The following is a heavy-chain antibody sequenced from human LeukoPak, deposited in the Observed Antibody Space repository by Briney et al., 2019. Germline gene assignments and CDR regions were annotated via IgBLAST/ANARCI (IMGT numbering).Heavy chain of an antibody. V-gene: IGHV1-8*01. D-gene: IGHD3-10*01. CDR2: MNPNSGNT. J-gene: IGHJ3*02. CDR3: ARGSLYYYGSGSYSYAFDI. CDR1: GYTFTSYD. Sequence: ASVKVSCKASGYTFTSYDINWVRQATGQGLEWMGWMNPNSGNTGYAQKFQGRVTMTRNTSISTAYMELSSLRSEDTAVYYCARGSLYYYGSGSYSYAFDIWGQGTMVTVSS.